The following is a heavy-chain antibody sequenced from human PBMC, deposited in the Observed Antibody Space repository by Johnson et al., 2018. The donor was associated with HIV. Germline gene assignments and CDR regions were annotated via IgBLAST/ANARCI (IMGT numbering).Heavy chain of an antibody. J-gene: IGHJ3*02. Sequence: QMQLVESGGGVVQPGGSLRLSCAASGFTFSSYAMHWVRQAPGKGLEWVAVISYDGSNKYYADSVKGRFTISRDNSKNTLYLQMNSLRAEDTAVYYCAKGESSSSEPDAFDIWGQGTMVTVSS. V-gene: IGHV3-30-3*01. D-gene: IGHD6-6*01. CDR1: GFTFSSYA. CDR2: ISYDGSNK. CDR3: AKGESSSSEPDAFDI.